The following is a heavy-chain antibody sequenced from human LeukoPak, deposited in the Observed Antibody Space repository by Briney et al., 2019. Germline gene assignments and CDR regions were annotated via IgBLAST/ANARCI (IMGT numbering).Heavy chain of an antibody. V-gene: IGHV3-73*01. Sequence: GSLRLSCAASGFTFSDSGMHWVRQAPGKGLEWVGRMRSKTQNYATAYAASVKGRFTISRDDSKNTAFLQMNSLKTEDTAVYYCTNYDDSSDLWGYWGQGTLVTVSS. CDR2: MRSKTQNYAT. CDR1: GFTFSDSG. J-gene: IGHJ4*02. D-gene: IGHD3-22*01. CDR3: TNYDDSSDLWGY.